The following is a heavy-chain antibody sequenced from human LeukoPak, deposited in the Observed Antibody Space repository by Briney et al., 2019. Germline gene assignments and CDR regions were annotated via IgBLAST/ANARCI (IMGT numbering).Heavy chain of an antibody. CDR1: GFSFGSSW. J-gene: IGHJ4*02. V-gene: IGHV3-7*01. CDR2: INPDGSEK. Sequence: GGSLRLSCAASGFSFGSSWMDWVRQAPGKGLEWVASINPDGSEKYSVDSVEGRFTISRDNAKNLLYLQVNSLRVEDTAFYYCARDLAYSRLDYWGQGMLVTVSS. CDR3: ARDLAYSRLDY. D-gene: IGHD5-18*01.